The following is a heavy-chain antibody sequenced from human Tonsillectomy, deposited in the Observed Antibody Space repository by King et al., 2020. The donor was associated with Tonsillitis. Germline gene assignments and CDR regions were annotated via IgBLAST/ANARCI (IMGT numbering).Heavy chain of an antibody. D-gene: IGHD2-2*01. V-gene: IGHV1-18*01. CDR3: ARGRSQYCSDPRCSLDAFDI. Sequence: VQLVESGAEVKKPGASVNVFCKASGYTFINYGISWVRQAPGQGLEWMGWISAYNGNTKYAQKFQGRVTLTTETSTSRAHMELRSLRSDDTAVYYCARGRSQYCSDPRCSLDAFDIWGQGTMVTVSS. J-gene: IGHJ3*02. CDR2: ISAYNGNT. CDR1: GYTFINYG.